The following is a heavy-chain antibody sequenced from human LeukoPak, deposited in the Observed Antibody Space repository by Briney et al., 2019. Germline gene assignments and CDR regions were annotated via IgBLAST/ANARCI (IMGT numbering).Heavy chain of an antibody. V-gene: IGHV4-59*01. CDR3: TRQAIVGRLPPLV. D-gene: IGHD2-21*01. J-gene: IGHJ4*02. Sequence: SETLSLTCTVSGGSISSYYWSWIRQPPGKGLEWIGYIYSSGVTKYNVSLKSRVTMPVDTSKKQFSLRLSSVTAADTAMFYCTRQAIVGRLPPLVWGQGILVTVSS. CDR2: IYSSGVT. CDR1: GGSISSYY.